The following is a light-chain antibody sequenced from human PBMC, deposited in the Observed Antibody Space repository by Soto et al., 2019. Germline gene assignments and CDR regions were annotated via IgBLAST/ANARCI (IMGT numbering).Light chain of an antibody. CDR3: QQYGTSPRT. J-gene: IGKJ5*01. V-gene: IGKV3-20*01. CDR2: GAS. CDR1: QSVS. Sequence: EIVLTQSPGTLSLSPGERATLSCRASQSVSLAWYQQKPGQAPRLLIFGASNRATGTPDRFSGSGSGTDFILTISRLEPEDFAVYYCQQYGTSPRTFGQGTRVEMK.